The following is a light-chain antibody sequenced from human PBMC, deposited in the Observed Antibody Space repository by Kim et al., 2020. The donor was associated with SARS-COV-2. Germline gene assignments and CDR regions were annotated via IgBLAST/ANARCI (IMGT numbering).Light chain of an antibody. Sequence: DIVMTQSPDSQAVSLGERATINCKSSQSVLYSSNNKNYLAWYQQKPGQPPKLLIYWASTRESGVPDRFSGSGSGTDFTLTISSLQAEDVAVYYCKQYYSTPLTFGGGTKVEI. V-gene: IGKV4-1*01. CDR3: KQYYSTPLT. J-gene: IGKJ4*01. CDR2: WAS. CDR1: QSVLYSSNNKNY.